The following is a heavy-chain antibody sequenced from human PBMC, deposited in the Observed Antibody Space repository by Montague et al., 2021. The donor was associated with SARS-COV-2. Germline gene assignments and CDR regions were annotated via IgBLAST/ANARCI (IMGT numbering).Heavy chain of an antibody. CDR1: GFTFSSYG. D-gene: IGHD5-18*01. CDR3: ARDRGYSYGPTYYYYGMDV. V-gene: IGHV3-33*01. J-gene: IGHJ6*02. Sequence: SLRLSCEASGFTFSSYGMHWVRQAPGKGLEWVAVRWYDGSNKYYADSVKGRFTISRDNSKNTLYLQTNSLRAEDTAVYYCARDRGYSYGPTYYYYGMDVWGQGTTVTVSS. CDR2: RWYDGSNK.